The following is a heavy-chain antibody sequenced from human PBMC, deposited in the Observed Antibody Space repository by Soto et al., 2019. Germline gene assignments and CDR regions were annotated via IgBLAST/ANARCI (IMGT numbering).Heavy chain of an antibody. Sequence: QITLKESGPTLVNPTQTLTLTCTFSGFSFSSGVGVGWIRQPPGKSLEWLAVSYWNGDRRRSPSLENRLTITKDTSKNQVVLTMTNMDPADTATYYCIYRRAAYDYHGLDVWGQGTTVTVSS. CDR1: GFSFSSGVG. CDR2: SYWNGDR. V-gene: IGHV2-5*01. D-gene: IGHD6-13*01. J-gene: IGHJ6*02. CDR3: IYRRAAYDYHGLDV.